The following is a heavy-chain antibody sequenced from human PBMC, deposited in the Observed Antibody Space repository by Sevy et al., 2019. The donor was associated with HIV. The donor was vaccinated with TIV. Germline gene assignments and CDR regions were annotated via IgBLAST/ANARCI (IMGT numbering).Heavy chain of an antibody. Sequence: SETLSLTCAVSGGSSSGYYWAWIRQSPGKGLEWIREISHRGSTKYNPSLKSRVSISVDTSKDQISLRLTSLTAADTAVYYCARGGIMATTEYGMDVWGQGTTVTVSS. D-gene: IGHD1-1*01. V-gene: IGHV4-34*01. CDR2: ISHRGST. CDR3: ARGGIMATTEYGMDV. CDR1: GGSSSGYY. J-gene: IGHJ6*02.